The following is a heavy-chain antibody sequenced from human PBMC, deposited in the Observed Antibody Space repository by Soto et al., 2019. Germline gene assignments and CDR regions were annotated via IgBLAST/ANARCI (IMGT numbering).Heavy chain of an antibody. CDR1: GFSFSTYW. Sequence: EVQLVDSGGGLVQPGGSLRLTCAASGFSFSTYWMSWVRQAPGKGLEWVAIIKPDGSEKSYVDSVKGRFTISRDNAENSLFLQMNSLRDEDTAVYYCARDGNYGSAWGQGTLVTVSS. CDR2: IKPDGSEK. CDR3: ARDGNYGSA. J-gene: IGHJ5*02. D-gene: IGHD3-10*01. V-gene: IGHV3-7*04.